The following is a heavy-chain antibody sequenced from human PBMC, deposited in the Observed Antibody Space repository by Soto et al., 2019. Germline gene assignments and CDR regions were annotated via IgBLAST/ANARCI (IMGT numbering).Heavy chain of an antibody. CDR1: GFTFSSYG. Sequence: GGSLRLSCAASGFTFSSYGMHWVRQAPGKGLEWVAVISYDGSNKYYADSVKGRFTISRDNSKNTLYLQMNSLRAEDTAVYYCAKRGPEQQLVRDYYYYGMDVWGQGTTVTVSS. CDR3: AKRGPEQQLVRDYYYYGMDV. V-gene: IGHV3-30*18. D-gene: IGHD6-13*01. J-gene: IGHJ6*02. CDR2: ISYDGSNK.